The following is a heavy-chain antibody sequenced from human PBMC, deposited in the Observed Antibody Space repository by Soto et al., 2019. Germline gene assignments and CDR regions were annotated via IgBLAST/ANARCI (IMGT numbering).Heavy chain of an antibody. D-gene: IGHD2-8*02. CDR2: INHSGST. Sequence: SSETLSLTCAVYGGSFSGYHWSWIRQPPGKGLEWIGEINHSGSTNYNPSLKSRVTISVDTSKNQFSLKLSSVTAADTAVYYCARIWSDAFDIWGQGTMVTVSS. J-gene: IGHJ3*02. CDR3: ARIWSDAFDI. V-gene: IGHV4-34*01. CDR1: GGSFSGYH.